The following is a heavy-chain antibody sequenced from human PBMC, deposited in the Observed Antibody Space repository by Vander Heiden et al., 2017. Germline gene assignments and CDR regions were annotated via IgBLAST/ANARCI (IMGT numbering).Heavy chain of an antibody. CDR3: AKDFVPANGIYDAFDI. CDR2: ISGPGTTT. J-gene: IGHJ3*02. D-gene: IGHD5-12*01. CDR1: GFTFSMFA. V-gene: IGHV3-23*01. Sequence: QLLQSGGGLVQPGGSLRPSCAASGFTFSMFAMNWVRQAPGKGLEWVSHISGPGTTTFYVDAVKGRFTASRDNSRSTLFLQIDSLRAEDTAEYYCAKDFVPANGIYDAFDIWGQGTTVTVSS.